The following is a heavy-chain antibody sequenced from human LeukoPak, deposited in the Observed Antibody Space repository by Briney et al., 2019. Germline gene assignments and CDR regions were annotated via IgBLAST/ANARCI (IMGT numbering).Heavy chain of an antibody. CDR1: GFSFSDYY. J-gene: IGHJ4*02. D-gene: IGHD3-16*01. Sequence: GGSLRLSCATSGFSFSDYYMTWIRQAPGKGLEWISYISSSGTSTKHADSVKERFAISRDNAKNSPYLQMNSLRADDTAVYYCARVRSSGGVLDYWGQGTLVTVSS. V-gene: IGHV3-11*05. CDR2: ISSSGTST. CDR3: ARVRSSGGVLDY.